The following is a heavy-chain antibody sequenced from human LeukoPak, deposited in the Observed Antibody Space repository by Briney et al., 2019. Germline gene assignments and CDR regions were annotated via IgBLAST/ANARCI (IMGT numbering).Heavy chain of an antibody. CDR3: AKGSGSYLYYFDY. D-gene: IGHD1-26*01. V-gene: IGHV3-7*01. CDR1: GFTFSSYW. J-gene: IGHJ4*02. CDR2: IKQDGSEK. Sequence: GVSLRLSCAASGFTFSSYWMSWVRQAPGKGLEWVANIKQDGSEKYYVDSVKGRFTIPRDNAKNTLYLQMNSLRAEDTAVYYCAKGSGSYLYYFDYWGQGTLVTVSS.